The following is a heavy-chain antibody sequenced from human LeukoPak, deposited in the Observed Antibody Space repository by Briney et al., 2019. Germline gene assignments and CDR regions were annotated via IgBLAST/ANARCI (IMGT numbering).Heavy chain of an antibody. CDR2: ISGSGGST. J-gene: IGHJ4*02. D-gene: IGHD3-3*01. CDR3: AKHPTSCDFWSGETYYFDY. V-gene: IGHV3-23*01. CDR1: GFTFSSYS. Sequence: GGSLRLSCAASGFTFSSYSMSWVRQAPGKGLEWVSAISGSGGSTYYADSVKGRFTISRDNSKNTLYLQMNSLRAEDTAVYYCAKHPTSCDFWSGETYYFDYWGQGTLVTVSS.